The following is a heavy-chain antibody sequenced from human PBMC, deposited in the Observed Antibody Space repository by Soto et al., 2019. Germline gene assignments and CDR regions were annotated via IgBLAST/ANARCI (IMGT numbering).Heavy chain of an antibody. Sequence: QVQLQQWGAGLLKPSETLSLTCAVYGGSFSGYYWSWIRQPPGKGLEWIGEINHSGSTNYNPSLKSRVTISVDTSKNQFSLKLSSVTAADTAVYYCARVIAVYDILTGYYKPLSSKKDMGAFDIWGQGTMVTVSS. CDR2: INHSGST. D-gene: IGHD3-9*01. V-gene: IGHV4-34*01. J-gene: IGHJ3*02. CDR1: GGSFSGYY. CDR3: ARVIAVYDILTGYYKPLSSKKDMGAFDI.